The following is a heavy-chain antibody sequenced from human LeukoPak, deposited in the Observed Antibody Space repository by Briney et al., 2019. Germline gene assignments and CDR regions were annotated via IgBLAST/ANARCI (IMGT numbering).Heavy chain of an antibody. D-gene: IGHD3-22*01. CDR3: ARNADDSSSYPYFDY. V-gene: IGHV4-59*01. CDR2: IYHSGST. CDR1: GGSISNYY. Sequence: SETLSLTCTVSGGSISNYYWSWIRQSPGKELEWIGYIYHSGSTNYNPSLKSRVTISQDTSKNQFSLKLSSVTAADTAVYYCARNADDSSSYPYFDYWGQGTLVTVSS. J-gene: IGHJ4*02.